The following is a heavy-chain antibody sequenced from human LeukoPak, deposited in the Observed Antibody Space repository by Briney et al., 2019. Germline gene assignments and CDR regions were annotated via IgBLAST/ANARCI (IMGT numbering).Heavy chain of an antibody. J-gene: IGHJ3*02. CDR2: ISYDGSNK. D-gene: IGHD3-22*01. Sequence: GRSLRLSCAASGFTFSSYAMHRVRQAPGKGLGWVAFISYDGSNKYYANSVKGRFTISRDNSKNTLNLQMNSLRAEDTAVYYCAKTKDYYDSSGYYYTYAFDIWGQGTMVTVSS. CDR1: GFTFSSYA. CDR3: AKTKDYYDSSGYYYTYAFDI. V-gene: IGHV3-30*18.